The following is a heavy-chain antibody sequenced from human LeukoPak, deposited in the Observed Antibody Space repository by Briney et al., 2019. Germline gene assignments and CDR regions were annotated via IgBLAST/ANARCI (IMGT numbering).Heavy chain of an antibody. J-gene: IGHJ4*02. CDR2: ISERGGST. Sequence: GGSLRLSCVVSGITLSNYGMSWVRPAPGKGLEWVSGISERGGSTNYADSVKGRFIISRDTSKNTVYLQMNSLRVEDTAVYFCAKRGIVIRAVIIIGFHKEAYYFDYWGQGILVTVSS. CDR3: AKRGIVIRAVIIIGFHKEAYYFDY. CDR1: GITLSNYG. V-gene: IGHV3-23*01. D-gene: IGHD3-10*01.